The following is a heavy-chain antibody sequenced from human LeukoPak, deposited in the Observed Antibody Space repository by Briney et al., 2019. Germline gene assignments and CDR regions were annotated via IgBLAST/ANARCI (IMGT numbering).Heavy chain of an antibody. CDR1: GFIFSNYG. Sequence: GGSLRLSCAASGFIFSNYGMHWVPQAPGKGLEWVALTWYDESNKYYADSVKGRFTISRDNSKNTLYLQMNSLRAEDTAVYYCAKEAHYYGSRKGIDPWGQGTLVTVSS. CDR3: AKEAHYYGSRKGIDP. D-gene: IGHD3-10*01. J-gene: IGHJ5*02. CDR2: TWYDESNK. V-gene: IGHV3-33*06.